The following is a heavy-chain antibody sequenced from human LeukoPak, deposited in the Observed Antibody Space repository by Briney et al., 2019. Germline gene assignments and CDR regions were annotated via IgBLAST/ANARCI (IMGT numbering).Heavy chain of an antibody. CDR2: IIPIFCTA. CDR3: ARASLYPYGMDV. Sequence: SGKVSCKASGGTFSSYAISWGREAPGQGGEGRRGIIPIFCTANYAQKFQGRVTITADESTSTAYMELSSLRSEDTAVYYCARASLYPYGMDVWGQGTTVTVSS. CDR1: GGTFSSYA. V-gene: IGHV1-69*13. D-gene: IGHD3-16*01. J-gene: IGHJ6*02.